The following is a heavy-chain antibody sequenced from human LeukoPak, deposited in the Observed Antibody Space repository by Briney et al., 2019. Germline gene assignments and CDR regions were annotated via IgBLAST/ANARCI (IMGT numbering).Heavy chain of an antibody. CDR2: INHSGST. D-gene: IGHD4-17*01. CDR1: GGSFSGYY. Sequence: PSETLSLXCAVYGGSFSGYYWSWSRQPPGKGLEWIGEINHSGSTNYNPSLKSRVTISVDTSKNQFSLKLSSVTAADTAVYYCARRVTVTTLRYFDYWGQGTLVTVSS. J-gene: IGHJ4*02. CDR3: ARRVTVTTLRYFDY. V-gene: IGHV4-34*01.